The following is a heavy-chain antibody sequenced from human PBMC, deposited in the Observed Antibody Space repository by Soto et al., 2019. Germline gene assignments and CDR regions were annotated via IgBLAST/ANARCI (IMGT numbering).Heavy chain of an antibody. CDR2: ISAYNGNT. Sequence: ASVKVSCKASGYTFISYGISWVRQAPGQGLEWMGWISAYNGNTNYAQKLQGRVTMTTDTSTSTAYMELRSLRSDDTAVYCCARMAYCGGDCYTFDYWGQGTLVTVSS. J-gene: IGHJ4*02. D-gene: IGHD2-21*02. CDR1: GYTFISYG. V-gene: IGHV1-18*01. CDR3: ARMAYCGGDCYTFDY.